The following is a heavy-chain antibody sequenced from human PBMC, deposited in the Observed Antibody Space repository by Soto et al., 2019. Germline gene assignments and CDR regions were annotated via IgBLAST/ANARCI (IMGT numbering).Heavy chain of an antibody. D-gene: IGHD2-15*01. J-gene: IGHJ4*02. CDR2: ISGSGGST. CDR1: GFTFSSYA. Sequence: EVQLLESGGGLVQPGGSLRLSCAASGFTFSSYAMSWVRQAPGKGLEWVSAISGSGGSTYYADSVKGRFTISRDNSKNTLYLQMNSLRAEDTAVYYCAKDKALGYCSGGSCYQNKPRNRYFDYWGQGTLVTVSS. V-gene: IGHV3-23*01. CDR3: AKDKALGYCSGGSCYQNKPRNRYFDY.